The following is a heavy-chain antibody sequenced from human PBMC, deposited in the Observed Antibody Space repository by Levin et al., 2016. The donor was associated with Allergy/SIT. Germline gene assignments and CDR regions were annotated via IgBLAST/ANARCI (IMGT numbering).Heavy chain of an antibody. Sequence: PGKGLEWIGSIHYSGSTYYNPSLKSRVTISVDTSKNQFSLNLSSVTAADTAVYYCARTGNFYCYMDVWGIGTTVTVSS. V-gene: IGHV4-39*01. J-gene: IGHJ6*03. CDR3: ARTGNFYCYMDV. D-gene: IGHD5-24*01. CDR2: IHYSGST.